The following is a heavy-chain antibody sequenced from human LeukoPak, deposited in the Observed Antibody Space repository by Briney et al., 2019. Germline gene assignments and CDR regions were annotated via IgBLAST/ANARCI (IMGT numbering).Heavy chain of an antibody. CDR1: GGSISSYY. Sequence: PSETLSLTCTVSGGSISSYYWSWIRQPPGKGLEWIGYIYYSGSTNYNPSLKSRATISVDTSKNQFSLKLSSVTAADTAVYYCARGGIRGALFDYWGQGTLVTASS. CDR3: ARGGIRGALFDY. V-gene: IGHV4-59*08. CDR2: IYYSGST. D-gene: IGHD6-13*01. J-gene: IGHJ4*02.